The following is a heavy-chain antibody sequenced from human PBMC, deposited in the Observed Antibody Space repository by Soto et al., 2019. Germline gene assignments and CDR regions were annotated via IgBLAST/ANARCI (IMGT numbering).Heavy chain of an antibody. D-gene: IGHD3-22*01. CDR3: AREEFEDGRGHFDY. CDR1: GFTFSTSV. CDR2: ISYGGVNK. V-gene: IGHV3-30-3*01. Sequence: QVQLVESGGRVVQPGGSLRLSCAASGFTFSTSVMHWVRQAPGKGLEWMAIISYGGVNKYYADSVKGRFTISRDISERTLYLQMNSLRTEDTAVYYCAREEFEDGRGHFDYWGKGTLVSVSS. J-gene: IGHJ4*02.